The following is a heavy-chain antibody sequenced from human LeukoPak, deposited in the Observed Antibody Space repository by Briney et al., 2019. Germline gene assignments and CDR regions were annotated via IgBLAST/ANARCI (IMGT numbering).Heavy chain of an antibody. CDR2: ISSSSSYI. CDR1: GFTFSSYS. V-gene: IGHV3-21*01. J-gene: IGHJ4*02. D-gene: IGHD7-27*01. CDR3: ARGPVTGDFDY. Sequence: PGGSLRLSCAASGFTFSSYSINWVRQAPGKGLEWVSSISSSSSYIYYADSVKGRFTISRDYAKNSLYLQMNSLRAEDTAVYYCARGPVTGDFDYWGQGTLVTVSS.